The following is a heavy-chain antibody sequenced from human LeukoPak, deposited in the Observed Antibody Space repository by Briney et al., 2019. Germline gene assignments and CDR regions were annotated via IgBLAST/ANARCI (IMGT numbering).Heavy chain of an antibody. CDR3: ARGKYYCSGDSCSPPFDY. D-gene: IGHD2-15*01. J-gene: IGHJ4*02. Sequence: GSLRLSCAASGFTVSSYAMSWVRQAPGKGLEWIGEVDHTGGTKYNSSLKSRVTTSVDTSKNQFSLKLSSVTAADTAVYYCARGKYYCSGDSCSPPFDYWGRGALVTVSS. V-gene: IGHV4-34*01. CDR2: VDHTGGT. CDR1: GFTVSSYA.